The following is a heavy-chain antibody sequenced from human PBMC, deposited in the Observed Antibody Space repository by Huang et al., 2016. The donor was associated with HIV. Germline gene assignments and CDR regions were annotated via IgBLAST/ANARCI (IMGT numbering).Heavy chain of an antibody. J-gene: IGHJ5*02. CDR1: GGSISSSSYY. Sequence: QLQLQESGPGLVKPSETLSLICTVSGGSISSSSYYWGWIHQPPGKGLEWIGSIYHSGTTHYNPSLKSRVTISVDTSRTKFSLKLSSVTAADTAVYYCAAHGRIVGIPAAPLRFDPWGQGTLVTVSS. CDR3: AAHGRIVGIPAAPLRFDP. V-gene: IGHV4-39*01. D-gene: IGHD6-13*01. CDR2: IYHSGTT.